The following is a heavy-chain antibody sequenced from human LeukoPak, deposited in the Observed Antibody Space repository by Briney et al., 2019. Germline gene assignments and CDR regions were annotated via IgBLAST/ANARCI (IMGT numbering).Heavy chain of an antibody. V-gene: IGHV1-18*01. CDR3: ARDYCSSTSCCTGGFDY. CDR1: GYTFTSYG. CDR2: ISAYNGNT. D-gene: IGHD2-2*02. J-gene: IGHJ4*02. Sequence: GASVKVSCKASGYTFTSYGISWVRQAPGQGLEWMGWISAYNGNTNYAQKLQGRVTMTTDTSTSTAYMELRSLRSDDTAVYYCARDYCSSTSCCTGGFDYWGQGTLVTVSS.